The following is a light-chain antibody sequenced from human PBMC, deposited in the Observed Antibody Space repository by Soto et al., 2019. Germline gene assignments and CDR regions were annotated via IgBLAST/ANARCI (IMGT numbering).Light chain of an antibody. CDR2: AAS. Sequence: DIQMTQSPSSLSAPVGDRVTITCRASQSISSYLNWYQQKPGKAPKLLIYAASSLQSGVPSRFSGSGSGTDFTLTISSLQPEDFGTYYCQQSYSTRWTFGQGTKVEIK. CDR1: QSISSY. V-gene: IGKV1-39*01. CDR3: QQSYSTRWT. J-gene: IGKJ1*01.